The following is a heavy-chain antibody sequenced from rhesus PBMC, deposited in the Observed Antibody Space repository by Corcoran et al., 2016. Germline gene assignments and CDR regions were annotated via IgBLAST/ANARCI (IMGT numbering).Heavy chain of an antibody. Sequence: QVQLQESGPGLVKPSETLSLTCAVSGASISGYWWSWIRQPPGKGMQGIGQINGKSGTTGSNDSLKSRVTSSKDASKNEFSLRLSSVTAADTAVYFWVSLRRYSGYNDDYWGQGVLVTVSS. D-gene: IGHD5-24*01. J-gene: IGHJ4*01. CDR3: VSLRRYSGYNDDY. CDR1: GASISGYW. V-gene: IGHV4-80*01. CDR2: INGKSGTT.